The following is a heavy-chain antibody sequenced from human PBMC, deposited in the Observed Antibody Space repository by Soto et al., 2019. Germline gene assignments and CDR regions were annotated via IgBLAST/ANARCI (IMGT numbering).Heavy chain of an antibody. Sequence: QVVESGGGLVQPGGSLRLSCAASGFTFSSYEMNWVRQAPGKGLEWVSYINSYGTVIYYADSVKGRFTISRDNAKNSLYLQMNSLRAEDTAVYYCGSAHKLYYFDSWGQGSRVTVPS. V-gene: IGHV3-48*03. CDR3: GSAHKLYYFDS. CDR2: INSYGTVI. CDR1: GFTFSSYE. D-gene: IGHD3-10*01. J-gene: IGHJ4*02.